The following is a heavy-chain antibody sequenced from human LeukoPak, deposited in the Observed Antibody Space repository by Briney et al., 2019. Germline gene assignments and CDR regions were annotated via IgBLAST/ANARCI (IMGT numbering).Heavy chain of an antibody. CDR2: IYSGGST. D-gene: IGHD2-15*01. V-gene: IGHV3-66*01. CDR3: ASDSYSPEYFQH. CDR1: VFIVSNNY. J-gene: IGHJ1*01. Sequence: GGPLRLSCAASVFIVSNNYMSWVRQAPGKGLEWVSVIYSGGSTFYADSVKGRFTISRDNSKNTLYLQMNSLRAEDTAVYYCASDSYSPEYFQHWGQGTLVTVSS.